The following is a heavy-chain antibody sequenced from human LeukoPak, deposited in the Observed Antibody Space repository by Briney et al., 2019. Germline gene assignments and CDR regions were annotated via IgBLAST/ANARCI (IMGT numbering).Heavy chain of an antibody. CDR1: GFTFSSYS. CDR3: AKDHESDGYPCLDH. Sequence: GGSLRLPCAASGFTFSSYSMNWVRQAPGKGLEWVSSISSSSSYIYYADSVKGRFTISRDNAKNSLYLQMNSLRAEDTAVYYCAKDHESDGYPCLDHWGLGTLVTVSS. V-gene: IGHV3-21*04. CDR2: ISSSSSYI. D-gene: IGHD3-22*01. J-gene: IGHJ4*02.